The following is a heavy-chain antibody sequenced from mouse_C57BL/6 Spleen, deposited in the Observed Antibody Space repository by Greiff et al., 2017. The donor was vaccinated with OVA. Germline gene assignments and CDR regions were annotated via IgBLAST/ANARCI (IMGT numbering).Heavy chain of an antibody. V-gene: IGHV6-6*01. CDR2: IRNKANNHAT. D-gene: IGHD1-1*01. J-gene: IGHJ1*03. Sequence: ADGSMKLSCAASGFTFSDAWMDWVRQSPEKGLEWVAEIRNKANNHATYYAESVKGRFTISRDDSKSSVYLQMNSLRAEDTGIYYCTRGTTVPYSYFDVWGTGTTVTVSS. CDR3: TRGTTVPYSYFDV. CDR1: GFTFSDAW.